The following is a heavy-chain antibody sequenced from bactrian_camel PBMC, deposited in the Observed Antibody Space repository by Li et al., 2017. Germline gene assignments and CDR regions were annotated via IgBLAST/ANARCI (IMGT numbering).Heavy chain of an antibody. D-gene: IGHD1*01. V-gene: IGHV3S53*01. CDR1: GSLYSTFC. J-gene: IGHJ4*01. CDR3: AADDGERIRDCATVEEEDWD. CDR2: IDNGGRT. Sequence: VQLVESGGGSVQAGGSLRLSCAASGSLYSTFCMAWFRQRPGKEREAVATIDNGGRTSYADSVKGRFALSKDTAKNILYLQMDRLKPEDTAMYYCAADDGERIRDCATVEEEDWDWYQGTQVTVS.